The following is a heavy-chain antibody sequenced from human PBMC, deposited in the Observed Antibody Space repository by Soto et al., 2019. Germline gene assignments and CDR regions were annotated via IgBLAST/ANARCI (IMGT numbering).Heavy chain of an antibody. CDR2: IIPILGIA. CDR3: ASSVEQWLQTDY. J-gene: IGHJ4*02. Sequence: QVQLVQSGAEVKKPGSSVKVSCKASGGTFSSYTISWVRQAPGQGLEWMGRIIPILGIANYAQKFQGRVTITADKSTSTAYMELSSLRSEDTAVYYCASSVEQWLQTDYWGQGTLVTVSS. CDR1: GGTFSSYT. V-gene: IGHV1-69*02. D-gene: IGHD6-19*01.